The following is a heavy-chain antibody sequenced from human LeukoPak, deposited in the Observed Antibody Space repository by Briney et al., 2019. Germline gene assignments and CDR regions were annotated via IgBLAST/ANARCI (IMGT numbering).Heavy chain of an antibody. CDR2: ISGGGDST. D-gene: IGHD6-13*01. CDR3: TKGSSSWYPFDY. J-gene: IGHJ4*02. V-gene: IGHV3-23*01. Sequence: GGSLRLSCAASGFTFSSYAMSWVRQAPGKGLEWVSAISGGGDSTYFADSVKGRFTISRDNSKNTLYLQMNTLGAEDTAVYYCTKGSSSWYPFDYWGQGTLVTVSS. CDR1: GFTFSSYA.